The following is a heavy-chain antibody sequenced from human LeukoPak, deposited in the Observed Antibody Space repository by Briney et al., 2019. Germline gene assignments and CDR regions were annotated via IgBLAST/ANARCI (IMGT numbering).Heavy chain of an antibody. D-gene: IGHD6-19*01. Sequence: GESLKISCQGSGYSFTSFWIGWVRQMPGKGLEWMGIIFPSDSDTRYSPSFQGQVTILADKSITTAYLQWSSLRASDTAMYYCAKAVAGLRDAFDIWGQGTMVTVSS. J-gene: IGHJ3*02. V-gene: IGHV5-51*01. CDR2: IFPSDSDT. CDR3: AKAVAGLRDAFDI. CDR1: GYSFTSFW.